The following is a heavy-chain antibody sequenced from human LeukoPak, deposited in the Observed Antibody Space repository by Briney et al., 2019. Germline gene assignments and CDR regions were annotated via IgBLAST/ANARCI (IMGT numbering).Heavy chain of an antibody. CDR2: ISSSSSSYI. Sequence: PGGSLRLSCAASGFTFSSYSMNWVRQAPGKGLEWVSSISSSSSSYIYYADSVKGRFTISRDNAKNSLYLQMNSLRAEDTAVYYCARSYGDDAFDIWGQGTMVTVSS. CDR3: ARSYGDDAFDI. V-gene: IGHV3-21*01. D-gene: IGHD5-18*01. J-gene: IGHJ3*02. CDR1: GFTFSSYS.